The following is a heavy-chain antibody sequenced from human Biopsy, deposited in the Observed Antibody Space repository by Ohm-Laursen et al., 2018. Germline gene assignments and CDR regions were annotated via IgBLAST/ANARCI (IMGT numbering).Heavy chain of an antibody. V-gene: IGHV4-59*08. CDR2: IYYSGST. J-gene: IGHJ6*02. Sequence: GTLSLTCTVSGGSISSYYWSWIRQPPGKGLECIGYIYYSGSTNCSPSLKSRVTMSVDTSKNQFSLKLSSVTAADTAVYYCARLWGGYHFHGMDVWGQGTTVTVSS. CDR1: GGSISSYY. D-gene: IGHD7-27*01. CDR3: ARLWGGYHFHGMDV.